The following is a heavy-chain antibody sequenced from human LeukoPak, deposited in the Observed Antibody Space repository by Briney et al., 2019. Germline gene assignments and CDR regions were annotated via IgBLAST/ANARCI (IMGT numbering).Heavy chain of an antibody. CDR2: ITNSGNSK. J-gene: IGHJ4*02. V-gene: IGHV3-48*02. Sequence: GGSLRLSCAASEFTFSSYSMNWVRQAPGKGLEWVSYITNSGNSKSYADSVKGRFTISRDNTKNTLFLQMNSLRDEDTAVYYCAKDLYSNYGPADYWGQGNLVTVSS. D-gene: IGHD4-11*01. CDR1: EFTFSSYS. CDR3: AKDLYSNYGPADY.